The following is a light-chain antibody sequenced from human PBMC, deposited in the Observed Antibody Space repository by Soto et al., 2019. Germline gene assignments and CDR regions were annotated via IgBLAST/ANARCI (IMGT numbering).Light chain of an antibody. J-gene: IGKJ4*01. Sequence: DIQMTQSPSTLSASVGDRVTITCRASQSSSSWLAWYQQKPGKAPKLLIYKASNLESGVPSRFSGSGSGTEFTLTISSLQPDDFATYYCQQYNSYPFTFGGGTKVDIK. CDR3: QQYNSYPFT. V-gene: IGKV1-5*03. CDR2: KAS. CDR1: QSSSSW.